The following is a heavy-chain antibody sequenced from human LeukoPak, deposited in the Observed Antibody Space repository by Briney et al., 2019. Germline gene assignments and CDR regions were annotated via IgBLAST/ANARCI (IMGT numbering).Heavy chain of an antibody. CDR1: GFTFSSYA. D-gene: IGHD3-10*01. V-gene: IGHV3-30-3*01. Sequence: PGRSLRLSCAASGFTFSSYAMHWVRQAPGKGLEWVAVISYDGSNKYYADSVKGRFTISRDNSKNTLYLQMNSLRAEDTTVYYCAREESMVRGVPSYYFDYWGQGTLVTVSS. CDR3: AREESMVRGVPSYYFDY. J-gene: IGHJ4*02. CDR2: ISYDGSNK.